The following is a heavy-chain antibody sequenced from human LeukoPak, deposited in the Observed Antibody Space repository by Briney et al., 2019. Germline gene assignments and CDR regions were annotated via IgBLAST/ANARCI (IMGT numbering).Heavy chain of an antibody. J-gene: IGHJ4*02. V-gene: IGHV3-33*06. D-gene: IGHD2-2*01. CDR3: AKEFDIVVVQYYFGY. CDR1: GFTFSSYG. Sequence: GRSLRLSCAASGFTFSSYGMHWVRQAPGKGLEWVAVIWYDGSNKYYADSVKGRFTISRDNSKNTLYLQMNSLRAEDTAVYYCAKEFDIVVVQYYFGYWGQGTLVTVSS. CDR2: IWYDGSNK.